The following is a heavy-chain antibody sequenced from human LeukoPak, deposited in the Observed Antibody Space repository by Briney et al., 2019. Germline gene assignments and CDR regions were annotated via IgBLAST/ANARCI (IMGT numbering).Heavy chain of an antibody. CDR3: ARGHILTGYYRVVAFDI. CDR1: GGSISSSSYS. Sequence: SETLSLTCTVSGGSISSSSYSWGWIRQPPGKGLEWIGSIYYSGSTYYNPSLKSRVTISVDTSKNQFSLRLSSVTAADTAVYYCARGHILTGYYRVVAFDIWGQGTMVTVSS. V-gene: IGHV4-39*01. D-gene: IGHD3-9*01. CDR2: IYYSGST. J-gene: IGHJ3*02.